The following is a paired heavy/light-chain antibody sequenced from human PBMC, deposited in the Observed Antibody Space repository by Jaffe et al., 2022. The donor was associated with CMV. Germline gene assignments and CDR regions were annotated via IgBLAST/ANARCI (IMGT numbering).Heavy chain of an antibody. J-gene: IGHJ4*02. CDR3: TTRLITTNDY. V-gene: IGHV3-15*01. CDR1: GFTFSNAW. D-gene: IGHD3-3*01. Sequence: EVQVVESGGGLVNPGGSLRLSCAASGFTFSNAWMNWVRQAPGKGLEWVGRIKRETDGATTEYAAPVKGRFIISRDDSKNTMYLQMDSLKTEDTAVYYCTTRLITTNDYWGQGTLVTVSS. CDR2: IKRETDGATT.
Light chain of an antibody. J-gene: IGLJ1*01. CDR2: DVS. CDR1: SNDVGGYNY. V-gene: IGLV2-14*03. Sequence: QSALTQPASVSGSPGQSITISCTGTSNDVGGYNYVSWCQQHPGRAPKLMIYDVSIRPSGVSNRFSGSKSGNTASLTISGLQAEDEADYYCCSYTSSSTFVFGTGTKVTVL. CDR3: CSYTSSSTFV.